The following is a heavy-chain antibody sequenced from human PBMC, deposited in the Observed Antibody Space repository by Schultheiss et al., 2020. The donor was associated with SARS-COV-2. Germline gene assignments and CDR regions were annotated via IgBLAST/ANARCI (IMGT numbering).Heavy chain of an antibody. V-gene: IGHV4-34*01. CDR2: INHSGST. Sequence: SETLSLTCAVYGGSFSGYYWSWIRQPPGKGLEWIGEINHSGSTNYNPSLKSRVTISVDKSKNQFSLKLSSVTAADTAVYYCAGGFYDSSGYFEGLDHWGQGTLVTVSS. CDR1: GGSFSGYY. D-gene: IGHD3-22*01. CDR3: AGGFYDSSGYFEGLDH. J-gene: IGHJ4*02.